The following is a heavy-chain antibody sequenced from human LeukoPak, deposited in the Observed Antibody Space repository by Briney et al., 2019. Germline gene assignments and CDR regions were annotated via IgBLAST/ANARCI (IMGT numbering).Heavy chain of an antibody. Sequence: GGSLRLSCAASGFTFSSYSMNWVRQAPGKGLEWVSSISSSSSYIYYADSVKGRFTISRDSAKNSLYLQMDSLRAEDTAVYYCAREGGDNWYTIDYWGQGTLVTVSS. CDR1: GFTFSSYS. V-gene: IGHV3-21*01. CDR3: AREGGDNWYTIDY. D-gene: IGHD1-1*01. CDR2: ISSSSSYI. J-gene: IGHJ4*02.